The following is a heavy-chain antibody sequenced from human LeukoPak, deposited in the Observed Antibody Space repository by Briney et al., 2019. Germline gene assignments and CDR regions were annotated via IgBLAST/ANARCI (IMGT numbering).Heavy chain of an antibody. CDR3: ARGPYYDFWSGYFGPPPPFYYYYGMDV. J-gene: IGHJ6*02. CDR2: IYYSGST. CDR1: GGSISSGGYY. D-gene: IGHD3-3*01. V-gene: IGHV4-31*03. Sequence: SQTLSLTCTVSGGSISSGGYYWSWIRQHPGKGLEWIGYIYYSGSTYHNPSLKSRVTISVDTSKNQFSLKLSSVTAADTAVYYCARGPYYDFWSGYFGPPPPFYYYYGMDVWGQGTTVTVSS.